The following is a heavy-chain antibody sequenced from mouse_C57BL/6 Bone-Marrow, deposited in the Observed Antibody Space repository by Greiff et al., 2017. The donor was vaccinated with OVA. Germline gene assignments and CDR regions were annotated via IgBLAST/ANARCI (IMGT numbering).Heavy chain of an antibody. CDR1: GYTFTDYE. V-gene: IGHV1-15*01. D-gene: IGHD2-4*01. Sequence: VQLQQSGAELVRPGASVTLSCKASGYTFTDYEMHWVKQTPVQGLEWIGAIDPETGGTAYNQKFKGKAILTADKSSSTAYMQLRSLTSEDSAVYYCTRGRLRRGFAYWDQETLVTVS. J-gene: IGHJ3*01. CDR3: TRGRLRRGFAY. CDR2: IDPETGGT.